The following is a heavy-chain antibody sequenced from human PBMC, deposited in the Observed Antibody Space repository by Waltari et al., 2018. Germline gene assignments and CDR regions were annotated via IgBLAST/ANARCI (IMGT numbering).Heavy chain of an antibody. CDR3: AKNANANYINWFDP. CDR2: ITGSGDNT. V-gene: IGHV3-23*01. D-gene: IGHD1-7*01. Sequence: EVQLLESGGGLVQPGGSLRLSCEASGVTFSNYAMSWVRQAPGKGLEWVSGITGSGDNTYYAGSVKGRFTISRDNSKNTLSLQMNSLRDDDTAVYSCAKNANANYINWFDPWGQGTLVTVSS. CDR1: GVTFSNYA. J-gene: IGHJ5*02.